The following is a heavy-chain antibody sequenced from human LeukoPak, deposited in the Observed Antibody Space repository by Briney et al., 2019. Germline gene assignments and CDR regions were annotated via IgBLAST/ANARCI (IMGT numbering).Heavy chain of an antibody. V-gene: IGHV3-64*01. Sequence: GGSLRLSCAASGFTFSSYAMHWVRQAPGKGLEYVSAISSNGGSTYYANSVKGRFTISRDNSKNTLYLQMGSLRAEDMAVYYCARGEYCSSTSCYYYYYYMDVWGKGTTVTVSS. CDR3: ARGEYCSSTSCYYYYYYMDV. CDR2: ISSNGGST. D-gene: IGHD2-2*01. CDR1: GFTFSSYA. J-gene: IGHJ6*03.